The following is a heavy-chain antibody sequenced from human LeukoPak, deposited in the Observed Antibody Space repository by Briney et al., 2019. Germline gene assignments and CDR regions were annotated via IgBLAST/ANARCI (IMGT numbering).Heavy chain of an antibody. CDR1: GFTVSSNY. V-gene: IGHV3-53*01. CDR2: IYPGGST. D-gene: IGHD1-1*01. Sequence: GGSLRLSCAASGFTVSSNYMSWVRQAPGKGPECVSVIYPGGSTYYADSVKGRFTISRDDSKNTLYLQMNSLRAEDTAVYYCANNPSSRWNGRGNYYFDYWGQGTLVTVSS. CDR3: ANNPSSRWNGRGNYYFDY. J-gene: IGHJ4*02.